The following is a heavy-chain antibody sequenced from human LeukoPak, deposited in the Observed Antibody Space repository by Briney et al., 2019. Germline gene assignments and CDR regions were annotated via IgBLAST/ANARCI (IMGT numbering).Heavy chain of an antibody. J-gene: IGHJ3*02. Sequence: GGSLRLSCAASGFTFSSYSMNWVRQAPGKGLEWVSYISSSSSTIYYADSVKGRFTISRDNAKNSLYLQMNSLRDEDTAVYYCAREASTGRWLLGAFDIWGQGTMVTVSS. V-gene: IGHV3-48*02. CDR2: ISSSSSTI. CDR3: AREASTGRWLLGAFDI. D-gene: IGHD5-24*01. CDR1: GFTFSSYS.